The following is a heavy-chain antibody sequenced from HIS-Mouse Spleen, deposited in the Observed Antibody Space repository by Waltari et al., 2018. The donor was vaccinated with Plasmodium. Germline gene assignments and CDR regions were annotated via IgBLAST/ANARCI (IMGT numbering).Heavy chain of an antibody. J-gene: IGHJ5*02. D-gene: IGHD6-13*01. CDR3: ARGVGYSSSWYWFDP. Sequence: QVQLQDSGPGLVKPSETLSLTCPFSCYSLRSGYHSGWHRQPPGKGLEWIGSIYHSGSTYYNPSLKSRVTISVDTSKNQFSLKLSSVTAADTAVYYCARGVGYSSSWYWFDPWGQGTLVTVSS. CDR2: IYHSGST. CDR1: CYSLRSGYH. V-gene: IGHV4-38-2*02.